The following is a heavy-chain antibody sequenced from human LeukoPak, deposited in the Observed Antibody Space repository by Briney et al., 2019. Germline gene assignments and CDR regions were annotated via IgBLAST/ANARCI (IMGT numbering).Heavy chain of an antibody. D-gene: IGHD2-15*01. CDR2: ISGSGGST. J-gene: IGHJ4*02. V-gene: IGHV3-23*01. Sequence: GGSLSLSRAASGFTFSTYAMSWVRQAPGKGLEWVSAISGSGGSTYYADSVKGRFTISRDNSKNTLYVQMSSLRAEDTAVYYCAGARIGYCSSSSCSLAYWGQGTLVTVSS. CDR3: AGARIGYCSSSSCSLAY. CDR1: GFTFSTYA.